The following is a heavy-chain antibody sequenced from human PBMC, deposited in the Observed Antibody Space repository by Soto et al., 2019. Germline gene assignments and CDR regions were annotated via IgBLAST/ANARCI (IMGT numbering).Heavy chain of an antibody. CDR1: GGSISSSSYY. Sequence: QLQLQESGPGLVKPSEALSLTCSVSGGSISSSSYYWGWIRQPPGKGLEWIGSIYYSGSTYYNPSLQSRVTISIDQSKNQFSLKLSSLTAAATAVYYCARLEGLATISYYFDFWGQGTLVTVSS. CDR2: IYYSGST. J-gene: IGHJ4*02. D-gene: IGHD3-9*01. V-gene: IGHV4-39*01. CDR3: ARLEGLATISYYFDF.